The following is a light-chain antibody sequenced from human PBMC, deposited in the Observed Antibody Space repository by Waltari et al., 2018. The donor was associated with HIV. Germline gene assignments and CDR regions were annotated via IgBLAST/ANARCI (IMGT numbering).Light chain of an antibody. CDR1: SVRSDY. CDR3: NSRDSSGHWF. CDR2: GEN. V-gene: IGLV3-19*01. Sequence: SSELAQDPAVSVALGQTVGLTCQGDSVRSDYASWYQQKPGQAPVIVVYGENNRPSGIPDRFSGSRSGNTASLTIAGAQTEDEADYYCNSRDSSGHWFFGGGTKVTVL. J-gene: IGLJ3*02.